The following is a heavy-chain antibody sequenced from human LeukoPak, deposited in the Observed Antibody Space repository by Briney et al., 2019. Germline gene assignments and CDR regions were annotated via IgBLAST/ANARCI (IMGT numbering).Heavy chain of an antibody. CDR2: IYHSGTT. CDR3: ARVYREYYYDSSGYSYYFDY. D-gene: IGHD3-22*01. Sequence: SGTLSLTCAVSGGSISSSNWWSWVRQPPGKGLEWIGEIYHSGTTNYNPSLKSRVTISVDTSKNQFSLKLSSVTAADTAVYYCARVYREYYYDSSGYSYYFDYWGQGTLVTVSS. J-gene: IGHJ4*02. V-gene: IGHV4-4*02. CDR1: GGSISSSNW.